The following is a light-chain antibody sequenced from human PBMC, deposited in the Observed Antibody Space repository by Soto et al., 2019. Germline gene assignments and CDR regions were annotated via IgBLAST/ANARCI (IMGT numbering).Light chain of an antibody. Sequence: DIQMTQSPSTLSASVGDRVTITCRASQSMSYWLAWYQQKPGKAPNLLIYKASRLESGVPFRFSGSESGTEFTLTISSLQPDDFATYYCQQYDSYPWTFGQGPKVEIK. CDR2: KAS. CDR1: QSMSYW. CDR3: QQYDSYPWT. V-gene: IGKV1-5*03. J-gene: IGKJ1*01.